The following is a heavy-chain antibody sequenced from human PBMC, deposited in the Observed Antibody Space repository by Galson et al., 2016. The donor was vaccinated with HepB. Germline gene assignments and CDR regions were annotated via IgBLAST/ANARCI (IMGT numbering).Heavy chain of an antibody. CDR1: GFTFSGYG. V-gene: IGHV3-30*18. J-gene: IGHJ4*02. CDR2: DSMDGRRK. D-gene: IGHD2/OR15-2a*01. Sequence: SLRLSCAASGFTFSGYGMHWVRQAPGKGLEWVAADSMDGRRKFYADSVKGRFTISRDNSNNILSLQMSSLRVDDTAVYFCAKRHEYCPPVGCSVDYWGQGTLVSVPS. CDR3: AKRHEYCPPVGCSVDY.